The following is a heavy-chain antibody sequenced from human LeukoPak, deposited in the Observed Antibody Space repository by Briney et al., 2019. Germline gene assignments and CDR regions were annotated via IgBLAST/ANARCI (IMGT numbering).Heavy chain of an antibody. CDR3: AKDDDWGRFNH. D-gene: IGHD3-16*01. V-gene: IGHV3-23*01. J-gene: IGHJ1*01. CDR1: GFSFRSHG. Sequence: GGSLRLSCAASGFSFRSHGMNWVRQAPGQGLEWVSGISPRGDITYYKDSVRGRFTISRDNFKNTVSLQLNSLRAEDTAMYYCAKDDDWGRFNHWGQGTLVTVSS. CDR2: ISPRGDIT.